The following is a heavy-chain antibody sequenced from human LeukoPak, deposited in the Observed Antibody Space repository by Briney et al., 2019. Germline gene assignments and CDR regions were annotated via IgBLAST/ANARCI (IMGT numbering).Heavy chain of an antibody. Sequence: ASVKVSCKASGYTFTSYDINWVRQATGQGLEWMGWMNPNSGNTGYAQKFQGRVTMTRNTSISTAYMELSSLRSEDTAVYYCARGPPIQLWPRYYYYNYGMDVWGQGTTVTVSS. CDR2: MNPNSGNT. V-gene: IGHV1-8*01. D-gene: IGHD5-18*01. CDR3: ARGPPIQLWPRYYYYNYGMDV. CDR1: GYTFTSYD. J-gene: IGHJ6*02.